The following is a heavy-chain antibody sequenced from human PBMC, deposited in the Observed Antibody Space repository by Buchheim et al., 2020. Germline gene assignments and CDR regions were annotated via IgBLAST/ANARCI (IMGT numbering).Heavy chain of an antibody. Sequence: VQLVQSGAEVKKPGASVKVSCKASGYTFTGYYMHWVRQAPGQGLEWMGWINPNSGGTNYAQKFQGWVTMTRDTSISTAYMELSRLRSDDTAVYYCARSQYYYGSGSYYNAYYYGMDVWGQGTT. J-gene: IGHJ6*02. CDR3: ARSQYYYGSGSYYNAYYYGMDV. CDR2: INPNSGGT. V-gene: IGHV1-2*04. D-gene: IGHD3-10*01. CDR1: GYTFTGYY.